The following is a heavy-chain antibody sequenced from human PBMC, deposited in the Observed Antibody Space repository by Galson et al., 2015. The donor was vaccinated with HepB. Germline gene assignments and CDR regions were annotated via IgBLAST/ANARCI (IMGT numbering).Heavy chain of an antibody. V-gene: IGHV1-2*02. CDR3: ARDKRVVPAAFSAAPDY. J-gene: IGHJ4*02. D-gene: IGHD2-2*01. Sequence: SVKVSCKASGYTFTGYYIHWVRQAPGQGLEWMGWINPNSGGTNYAQKFQGRVTVTTDTSTSTAYMELRSLRSDDTAVYYCARDKRVVPAAFSAAPDYWGQGTLVTVSS. CDR1: GYTFTGYY. CDR2: INPNSGGT.